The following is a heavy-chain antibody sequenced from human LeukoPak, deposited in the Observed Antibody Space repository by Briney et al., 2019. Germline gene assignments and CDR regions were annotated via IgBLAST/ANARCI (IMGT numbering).Heavy chain of an antibody. V-gene: IGHV5-51*01. D-gene: IGHD2-8*01. Sequence: GESLKISCNGSGYSFPSYGIGWVRQMPGKGLEWMGIIYPADSDTIYSPSFQGQVTISADKSITTAYLQWSSLKASDTAMYYCAGQRGYCTNGVCYDAFDIWGQGTMVTVSS. CDR2: IYPADSDT. CDR1: GYSFPSYG. J-gene: IGHJ3*02. CDR3: AGQRGYCTNGVCYDAFDI.